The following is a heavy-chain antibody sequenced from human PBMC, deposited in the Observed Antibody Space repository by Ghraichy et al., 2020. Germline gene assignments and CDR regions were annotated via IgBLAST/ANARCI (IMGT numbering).Heavy chain of an antibody. CDR3: ARDPVRRVYSPSWCDP. J-gene: IGHJ5*02. V-gene: IGHV1-18*01. Sequence: ASVKVSCKASGYTFNSYGIRWVRQAPGQGLEWMGWISAYNGNTNYAQKLQGRVTMTTDTSTSTAYMELRSLRSDDTAVYYCARDPVRRVYSPSWCDPWVRGTLVTVAS. D-gene: IGHD5-18*01. CDR1: GYTFNSYG. CDR2: ISAYNGNT.